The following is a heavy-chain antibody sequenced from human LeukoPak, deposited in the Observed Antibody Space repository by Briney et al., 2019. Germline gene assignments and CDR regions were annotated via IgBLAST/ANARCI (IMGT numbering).Heavy chain of an antibody. J-gene: IGHJ5*02. CDR2: IKQDGSEK. Sequence: PGESLRLSCAAAGFTFSSYWMSWVRQAPGKGLEWVGNIKQDGSEKYYVDSAKGRFTISRDNAKNSLYLQMNSLRAEDTAVYYCARGYDFWSGYWSNWFDPWGQGTMVTVSS. V-gene: IGHV3-7*04. D-gene: IGHD3-3*01. CDR1: GFTFSSYW. CDR3: ARGYDFWSGYWSNWFDP.